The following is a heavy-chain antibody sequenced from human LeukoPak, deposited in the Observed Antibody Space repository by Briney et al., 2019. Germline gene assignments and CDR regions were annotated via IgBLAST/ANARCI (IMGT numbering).Heavy chain of an antibody. J-gene: IGHJ4*02. D-gene: IGHD3-10*01. CDR1: GFTFDDYA. CDR3: ASHNEGSGELFDY. V-gene: IGHV3-9*01. CDR2: ISWNSGSI. Sequence: GRSLRLSCAASGFTFDDYAMHWVRQAPGKGLEWVPGISWNSGSIGYADSVKGRFTISRDNAKNSLYLQMNSLRAEDTALYYCASHNEGSGELFDYWGQGTLVTVSS.